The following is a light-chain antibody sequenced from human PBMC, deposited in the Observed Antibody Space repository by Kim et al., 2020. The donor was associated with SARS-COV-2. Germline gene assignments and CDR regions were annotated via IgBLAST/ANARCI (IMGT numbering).Light chain of an antibody. CDR1: SLRSYY. J-gene: IGLJ2*01. V-gene: IGLV3-19*01. CDR2: AKN. CDR3: NSRDSSGNHLV. Sequence: SSELTQDPAVSVALGQTVRITCQGDSLRSYYASWYQQKPRQAPVLVIYAKNNRPSGIPDRFSGSSSGNTASLTITGALAEDEADYYCNSRDSSGNHLVFGGGTQLTVL.